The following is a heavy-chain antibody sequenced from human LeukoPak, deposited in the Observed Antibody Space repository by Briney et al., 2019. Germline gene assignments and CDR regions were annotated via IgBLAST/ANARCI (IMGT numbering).Heavy chain of an antibody. D-gene: IGHD3-22*01. CDR1: GFTFSSYS. Sequence: GGSLRRSCAASGFTFSSYSMNRVRQAPGKGLEWVSSISSSSSYIYYADSVKGRFTISRDNAKNSLYLQMNSLRAEDTAVYYCARDAYDSSGLDYWGQGTLVTVSS. J-gene: IGHJ4*02. CDR2: ISSSSSYI. CDR3: ARDAYDSSGLDY. V-gene: IGHV3-21*01.